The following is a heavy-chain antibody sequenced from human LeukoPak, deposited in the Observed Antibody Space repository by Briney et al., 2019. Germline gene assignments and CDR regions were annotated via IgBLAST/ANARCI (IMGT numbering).Heavy chain of an antibody. Sequence: GSLRLSCAASGFTFSSYAMSWVRQAPGKGLEWVSAISGSGGSTYYADSVKGRFTISRDNSKNTLYLQMNSLRAEDTAVYYCAKLPYPTAFTIFGVVILTYYFDYWGQGTLVTVSS. V-gene: IGHV3-23*01. CDR3: AKLPYPTAFTIFGVVILTYYFDY. CDR1: GFTFSSYA. D-gene: IGHD3-3*01. J-gene: IGHJ4*02. CDR2: ISGSGGST.